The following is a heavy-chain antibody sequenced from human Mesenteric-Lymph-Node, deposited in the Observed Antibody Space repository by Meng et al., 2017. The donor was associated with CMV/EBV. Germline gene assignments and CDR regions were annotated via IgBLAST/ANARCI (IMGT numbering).Heavy chain of an antibody. Sequence: TVSGGSISGSDNYYWGWVRQPPGKGLEWIGSIFHSGSTYYNPSLKSRVTISVDTSKNQFSLKVGSVAAADTAVYYCARHMVNPGFDSWGQGTPVTVSS. CDR2: IFHSGST. CDR1: GGSISGSDNYY. V-gene: IGHV4-39*01. J-gene: IGHJ4*02. CDR3: ARHMVNPGFDS. D-gene: IGHD4/OR15-4a*01.